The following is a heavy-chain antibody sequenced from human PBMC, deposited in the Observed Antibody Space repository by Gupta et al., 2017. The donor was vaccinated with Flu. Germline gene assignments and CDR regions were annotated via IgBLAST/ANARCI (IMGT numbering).Heavy chain of an antibody. CDR3: ARDGDTNYFQYYGMDV. D-gene: IGHD2-21*02. J-gene: IGHJ6*02. Sequence: FTFSDVYMTWGRQAPGKGLEWVSYISYSGSTVYYADSVKGRFTVSRDNAKNSLYLQMNTLRAEDTAVYYCARDGDTNYFQYYGMDVWGQGTTGTVSS. CDR1: FTFSDVY. V-gene: IGHV3-11*01. CDR2: ISYSGSTV.